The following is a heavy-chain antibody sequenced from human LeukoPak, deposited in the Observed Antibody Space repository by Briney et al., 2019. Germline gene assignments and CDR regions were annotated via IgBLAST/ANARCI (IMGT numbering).Heavy chain of an antibody. CDR2: IWYDGSNK. J-gene: IGHJ4*02. Sequence: GGSLRLSCAAPGFTFSSYGMHWFRQAPGKGLDWVAVIWYDGSNKYYADSVKGRFTISRDNSKNTLYLQMNSLRAEDTAVYYCARLGAPFWGFDYWGQGTLVTVSS. CDR1: GFTFSSYG. CDR3: ARLGAPFWGFDY. D-gene: IGHD1-26*01. V-gene: IGHV3-33*01.